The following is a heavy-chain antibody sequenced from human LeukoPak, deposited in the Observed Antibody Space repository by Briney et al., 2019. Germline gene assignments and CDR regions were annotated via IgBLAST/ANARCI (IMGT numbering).Heavy chain of an antibody. J-gene: IGHJ1*01. Sequence: GGSLRLSCAASGFIFSNYGMHWVRQAQGKGREWVAVISHVGRTEFYADSVKGRFTISRDNSKNTLDLQMFSLRAEDTAVYYCAKEPTSYSSGWYFHHWGQGTLVTVSS. V-gene: IGHV3-30*18. CDR1: GFIFSNYG. CDR3: AKEPTSYSSGWYFHH. CDR2: ISHVGRTE. D-gene: IGHD6-25*01.